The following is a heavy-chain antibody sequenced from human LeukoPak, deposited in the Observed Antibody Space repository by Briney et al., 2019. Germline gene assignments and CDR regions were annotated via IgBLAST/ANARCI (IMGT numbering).Heavy chain of an antibody. D-gene: IGHD3-22*01. J-gene: IGHJ4*02. CDR2: IYYSGST. Sequence: SETLSLTCTVSGGSISSYYWSWIRQPPGKGLEWIGYIYYSGSTNYNPSLKSRVTISVDTSKKQFSPKLTSVTAADTAVYYCARNYDGSGYYLYWGQGTLVTVSS. V-gene: IGHV4-59*08. CDR1: GGSISSYY. CDR3: ARNYDGSGYYLY.